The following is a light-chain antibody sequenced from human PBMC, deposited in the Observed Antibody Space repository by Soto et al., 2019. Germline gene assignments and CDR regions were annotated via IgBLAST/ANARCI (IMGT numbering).Light chain of an antibody. CDR2: DAS. Sequence: EVFVTQSPGPLSLSSGERATLSCRASQSVINSYLAWYQQTPGQAPRLLIYDASTRATGIPARFSGSGSGTDFTLTISSLEPEDFAVYYCQQRIDWPLTFGGGTKVDIK. V-gene: IGKV3-11*01. J-gene: IGKJ4*01. CDR1: QSVINSY. CDR3: QQRIDWPLT.